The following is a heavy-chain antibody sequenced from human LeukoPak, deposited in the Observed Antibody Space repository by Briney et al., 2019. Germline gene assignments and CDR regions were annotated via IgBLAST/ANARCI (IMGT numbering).Heavy chain of an antibody. J-gene: IGHJ4*02. V-gene: IGHV4-59*01. D-gene: IGHD2-15*01. Sequence: PSETLSLTCTVSGGSISSYYWSWIRQPPGKGLEWIGYIFNSGRTNYNPSLRSRVTISVDTSKNQFSLKLSSVTAADTAVYYCARDRSGGTDYWGQGTLVTVSS. CDR2: IFNSGRT. CDR3: ARDRSGGTDY. CDR1: GGSISSYY.